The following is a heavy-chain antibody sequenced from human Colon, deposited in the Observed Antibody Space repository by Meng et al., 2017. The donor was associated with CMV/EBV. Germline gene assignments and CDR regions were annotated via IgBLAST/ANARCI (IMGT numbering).Heavy chain of an antibody. V-gene: IGHV1-46*02. CDR1: GYIFKFSS. D-gene: IGHD4-11*01. CDR2: FDPRGDST. CDR3: ARDNSHWSKDF. Sequence: SCQTSGYIFKFSSMHWVRQAPGRGIEWMGIFDPRGDSTHYAQKFQGRLTMTEDRSTTTMYMELHSLRSEDSAVYYCARDNSHWSKDFWGQGTLVTVSS. J-gene: IGHJ4*02.